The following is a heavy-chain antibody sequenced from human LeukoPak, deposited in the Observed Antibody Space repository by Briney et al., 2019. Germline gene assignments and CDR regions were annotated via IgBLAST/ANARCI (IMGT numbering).Heavy chain of an antibody. V-gene: IGHV3-23*01. J-gene: IGHJ4*02. D-gene: IGHD5/OR15-5a*01. CDR3: AKHSSTIGVYIDY. Sequence: PGGSLRLSCAASGFTLRSYAISWVRQAPGKWLEWVSGLSHSADNTYYADSVKGRFTVSRDNSMNTLYLLMDSLDAEDTGIYYCAKHSSTIGVYIDYWGEGALVTVSS. CDR2: LSHSADNT. CDR1: GFTLRSYA.